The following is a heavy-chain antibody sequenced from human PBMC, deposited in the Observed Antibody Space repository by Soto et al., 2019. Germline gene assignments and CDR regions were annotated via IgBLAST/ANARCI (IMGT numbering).Heavy chain of an antibody. D-gene: IGHD6-13*01. CDR1: GFTFSSYW. V-gene: IGHV3-74*01. Sequence: EVQLVESGGGLVQPGGSLRLSCAASGFTFSSYWMHWVRQAPGKGLVWVSRINSDGSSTSYADSVKGRFTISRDNAKNTLYLQMNSLRAEDTAVYYCARDDGSSWLVYYYYGMDVWGQGTTVTVSS. CDR3: ARDDGSSWLVYYYYGMDV. J-gene: IGHJ6*02. CDR2: INSDGSST.